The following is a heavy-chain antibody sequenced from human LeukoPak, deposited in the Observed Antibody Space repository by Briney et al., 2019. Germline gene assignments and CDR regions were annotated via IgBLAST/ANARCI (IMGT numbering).Heavy chain of an antibody. J-gene: IGHJ3*02. V-gene: IGHV3-64*01. Sequence: GGSLRLSCAASEFTVSNYAMHWVRQAPGKGLEYVSAIDSHGDNTYYANSVKGRFTISRDNSKNTLYLQMDSLRAEDTAVYYCAKTDRTGALGRFRMRSDAFDIWGQGTMVTVSS. D-gene: IGHD3-3*01. CDR1: EFTVSNYA. CDR2: IDSHGDNT. CDR3: AKTDRTGALGRFRMRSDAFDI.